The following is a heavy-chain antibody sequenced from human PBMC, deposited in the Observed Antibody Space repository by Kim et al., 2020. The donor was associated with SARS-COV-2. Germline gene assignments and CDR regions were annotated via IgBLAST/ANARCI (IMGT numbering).Heavy chain of an antibody. Sequence: GGSLRLSCAASGFTFSNYWMYWVRQVPGKGLVWVSRINSDGSSKRDADFVKGRFTISRDNAKNTLYLQMNGLTADDTALYYCARGPQASVAATDWGQGTLVTVSS. CDR3: ARGPQASVAATD. D-gene: IGHD6-19*01. J-gene: IGHJ4*02. V-gene: IGHV3-74*01. CDR1: GFTFSNYW. CDR2: INSDGSSK.